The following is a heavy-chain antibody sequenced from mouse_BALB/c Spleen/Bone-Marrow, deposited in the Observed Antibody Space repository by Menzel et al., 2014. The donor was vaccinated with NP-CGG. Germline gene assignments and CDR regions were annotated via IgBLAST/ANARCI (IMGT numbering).Heavy chain of an antibody. D-gene: IGHD2-1*01. Sequence: VQLQQSGAELVRPGASVKLSCKASGYSFTNHWMNWVKQRPGQGLEWIGMIHPSDSETRLNQKFKDKATLTVDKSSSTAYIQLTSPTSEDSAVYYCARFGNYEGFAYWGQGTLVTVSA. CDR3: ARFGNYEGFAY. V-gene: IGHV1-74*01. CDR2: IHPSDSET. CDR1: GYSFTNHW. J-gene: IGHJ3*01.